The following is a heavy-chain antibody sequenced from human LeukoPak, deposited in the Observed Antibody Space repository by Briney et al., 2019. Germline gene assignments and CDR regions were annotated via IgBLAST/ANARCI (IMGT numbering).Heavy chain of an antibody. J-gene: IGHJ4*02. D-gene: IGHD3-9*01. CDR1: GGSFSGDY. CDR2: INHSGST. Sequence: SETLSLTCAVYGGSFSGDYWSWIRQPPGKGLEWGGEINHSGSTNYNPSPKSRVTISVYTSKNQFSLKLSCVTAAHTAVYYCARNSLRRYFAWLSGYYSDYWGQGTLVTVSS. V-gene: IGHV4-34*01. CDR3: ARNSLRRYFAWLSGYYSDY.